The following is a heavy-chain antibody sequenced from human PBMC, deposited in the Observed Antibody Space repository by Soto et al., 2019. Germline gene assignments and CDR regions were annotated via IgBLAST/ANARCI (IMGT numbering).Heavy chain of an antibody. CDR2: IYYSGST. D-gene: IGHD4-4*01. CDR3: ARAETYSIPGYFDY. CDR1: GGSISSGDYY. J-gene: IGHJ4*02. V-gene: IGHV4-30-4*01. Sequence: PSETLSLTCTVSGGSISSGDYYWSWIRQPPGKGLEWIGYIYYSGSTYYNPSLKSRVTISVDTSKNQFSLKLSSVTAADTAVYYCARAETYSIPGYFDYWGQGTLVTVSS.